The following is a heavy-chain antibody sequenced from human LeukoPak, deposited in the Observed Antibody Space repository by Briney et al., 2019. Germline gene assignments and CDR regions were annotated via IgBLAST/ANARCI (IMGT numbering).Heavy chain of an antibody. D-gene: IGHD3-10*01. J-gene: IGHJ4*02. CDR1: GFTFSSYS. CDR3: ATGSGSYLDYFDY. CDR2: ISSSSSYI. V-gene: IGHV3-21*01. Sequence: PGGPLRLSCAASGFTFSSYSMNWVRQAPGKGLEWVSSISSSSSYIYYADSVKGRFTISRDNAKNSLYLQMNSLRAEDTAVYYCATGSGSYLDYFDYWGQGTLVTVSS.